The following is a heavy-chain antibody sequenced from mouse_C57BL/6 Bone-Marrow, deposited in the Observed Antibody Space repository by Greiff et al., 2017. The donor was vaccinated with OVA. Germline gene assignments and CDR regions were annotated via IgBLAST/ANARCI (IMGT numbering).Heavy chain of an antibody. CDR1: GFSLTSYG. CDR2: IWSDGST. Sequence: VKLMESGPGLVAPSQSLSITCTVSGFSLTSYGVHWVRQPPGKGLEWLVVIWSDGSTTYNSDLKTRLSISKDNSKSQVLLKMNSRQTDDTAMYYCAMSYYGSSPWYAMDYWGQGTSVTVSS. CDR3: AMSYYGSSPWYAMDY. V-gene: IGHV2-6*03. D-gene: IGHD1-1*01. J-gene: IGHJ4*01.